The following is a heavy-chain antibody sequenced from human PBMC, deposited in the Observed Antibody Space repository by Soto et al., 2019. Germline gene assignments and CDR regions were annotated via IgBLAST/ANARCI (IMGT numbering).Heavy chain of an antibody. CDR2: ISSSSSYI. Sequence: GGSLRLSCAASGFTFSSYSMNWVRQAPGKGLEWVPSISSSSSYIYYADSVKGRFTISRDNAKNSLYLQMNSLRAEDTAVYYCASDNNDGRITMVLFNPGGNYYYGMDVWGQGTTVTVSS. CDR3: ASDNNDGRITMVLFNPGGNYYYGMDV. D-gene: IGHD3-10*01. J-gene: IGHJ6*02. V-gene: IGHV3-21*01. CDR1: GFTFSSYS.